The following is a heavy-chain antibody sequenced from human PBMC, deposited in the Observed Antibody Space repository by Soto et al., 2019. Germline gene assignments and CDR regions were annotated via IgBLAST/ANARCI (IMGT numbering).Heavy chain of an antibody. J-gene: IGHJ3*02. V-gene: IGHV3-64*02. CDR3: ARGRNTYCSSARCYVIDAYDT. CDR1: GFTFSTYA. CDR2: INSNGGTT. D-gene: IGHD2-2*01. Sequence: GGSLRLSCAASGFTFSTYAMHWVRQAPGKGLEYVSAINSNGGTTYYADSVKGRFTISRDNSNNTLYLQMGSLRAEDMAIYYCARGRNTYCSSARCYVIDAYDTWGQGTMLTV.